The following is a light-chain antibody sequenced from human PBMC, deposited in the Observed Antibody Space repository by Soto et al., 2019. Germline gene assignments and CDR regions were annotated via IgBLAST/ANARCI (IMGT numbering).Light chain of an antibody. Sequence: VLTQPASVSGSPGQSITISCTGTSSDVGGYNYVSWYQQHPGKAPKLMIYEVSNRPSGVSNRFSGSKSGNTASLTISGLHAEDEGDYYCSSYSSSSTLVIFGGGTKLTVL. V-gene: IGLV2-14*01. CDR2: EVS. CDR1: SSDVGGYNY. CDR3: SSYSSSSTLVI. J-gene: IGLJ2*01.